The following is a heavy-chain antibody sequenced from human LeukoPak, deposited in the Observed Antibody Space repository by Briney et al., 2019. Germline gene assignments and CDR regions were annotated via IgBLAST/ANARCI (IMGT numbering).Heavy chain of an antibody. Sequence: GGSLRLSCAASGFTFSSYGMHWVRQAPGKGLEWVAVISYDGSNKYYADSVKGRFTISRDNSNNTLYLQVNSLRADDTAVYYCAKPGDCSSTSCWRDYWGQGTLVTVSS. V-gene: IGHV3-30*18. CDR2: ISYDGSNK. D-gene: IGHD2-2*01. CDR1: GFTFSSYG. CDR3: AKPGDCSSTSCWRDY. J-gene: IGHJ4*02.